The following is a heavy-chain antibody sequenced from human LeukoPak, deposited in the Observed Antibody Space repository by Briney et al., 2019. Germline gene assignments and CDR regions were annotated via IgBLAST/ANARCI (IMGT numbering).Heavy chain of an antibody. CDR3: ARGDIAAGGAPFDY. J-gene: IGHJ4*02. D-gene: IGHD6-13*01. Sequence: SETLSLTCAVYGESFSGYYWSWIRQPPGRGLEWIGEINHSGSTSYSTSLKSRVTISVDTSKNQFSLKLNSVTAADTAVYYCARGDIAAGGAPFDYWGQGTLVTVSS. V-gene: IGHV4-34*01. CDR1: GESFSGYY. CDR2: INHSGST.